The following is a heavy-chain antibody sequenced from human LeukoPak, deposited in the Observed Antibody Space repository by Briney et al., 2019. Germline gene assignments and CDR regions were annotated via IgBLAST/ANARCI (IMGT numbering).Heavy chain of an antibody. J-gene: IGHJ3*02. CDR1: GGSISSYY. CDR2: IYYSGST. D-gene: IGHD5-24*01. V-gene: IGHV4-59*01. Sequence: SETLSLTCTVSGGSISSYYWSWIRQPPGKGLEWIGYIYYSGSTNYNPSLKSRVTISVDTSKNQFSLKLSSVTAADTAVYYCARENVEMATIPRAFDIWGQGTMVTVPS. CDR3: ARENVEMATIPRAFDI.